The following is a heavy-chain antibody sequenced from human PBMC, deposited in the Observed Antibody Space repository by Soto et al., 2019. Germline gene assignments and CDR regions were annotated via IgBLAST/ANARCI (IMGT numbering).Heavy chain of an antibody. CDR3: ASNGGNTWYYFDS. J-gene: IGHJ4*02. Sequence: QVQLQQWGAGLLKPSETLSLTCAVNGGSFTGYYGAWIRQSPEKGLEWIGEISHSGTTKYNPSLKSRVTISVDTSKNQFSLQLSSVTAADTGMYYCASNGGNTWYYFDSWGQGTVVTVSS. V-gene: IGHV4-34*01. CDR2: ISHSGTT. CDR1: GGSFTGYY. D-gene: IGHD6-13*01.